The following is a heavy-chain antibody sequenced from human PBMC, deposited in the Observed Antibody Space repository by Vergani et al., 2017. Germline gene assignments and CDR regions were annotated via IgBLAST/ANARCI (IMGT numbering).Heavy chain of an antibody. D-gene: IGHD5-12*01. Sequence: QVQLVQSGAEVKKPGASVKVSCKASGYTFTSYYMHWVRQAPGQGLEWMGIINPSGGSTSYAQKFQGRVTISVDTSKNQFSLKLSSVTAADTAVYSCASQDIVATNFDYWGQGTLVTVSS. CDR2: INPSGGST. V-gene: IGHV1-46*01. J-gene: IGHJ4*02. CDR3: ASQDIVATNFDY. CDR1: GYTFTSYY.